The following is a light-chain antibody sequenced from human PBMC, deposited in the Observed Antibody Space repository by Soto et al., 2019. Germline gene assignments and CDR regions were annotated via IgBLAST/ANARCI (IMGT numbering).Light chain of an antibody. CDR2: DVS. Sequence: QSVLTQPASVSGSPGQSITISCTGTSSEVGDYNYVSWFQQHPGKAPKLMIYDVSNRPSGVSNRFSGSKSGNTASLTISGLQAEDEADYYCSSYASSSTLDVFGTGTKVTVL. V-gene: IGLV2-14*03. J-gene: IGLJ1*01. CDR1: SSEVGDYNY. CDR3: SSYASSSTLDV.